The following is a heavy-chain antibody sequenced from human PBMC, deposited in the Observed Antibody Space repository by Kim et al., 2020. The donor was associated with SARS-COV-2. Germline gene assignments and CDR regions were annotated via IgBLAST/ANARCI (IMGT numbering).Heavy chain of an antibody. V-gene: IGHV4-39*07. CDR3: ARGKVFDP. Sequence: SGRTYYNPSLKSRVTISVDTSKNQFSLKLSSVTVADTAVYYCARGKVFDPWGQGTLVTVSS. CDR2: SGRT. J-gene: IGHJ5*02.